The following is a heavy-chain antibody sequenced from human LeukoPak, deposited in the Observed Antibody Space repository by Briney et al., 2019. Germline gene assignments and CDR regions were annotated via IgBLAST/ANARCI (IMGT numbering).Heavy chain of an antibody. CDR2: IYYSGST. V-gene: IGHV4-30-4*01. CDR3: ARIPTSDSSGSTGY. Sequence: PSQTLSLTCTVSGGSISSGDYYWGWIRQPPGKGLEWIGYIYYSGSTYYNPSLKSRVTISVDTSKNQFSLKLSSVTAADTAVYYCARIPTSDSSGSTGYWGQGTLVTVSS. D-gene: IGHD3-22*01. J-gene: IGHJ4*02. CDR1: GGSISSGDYY.